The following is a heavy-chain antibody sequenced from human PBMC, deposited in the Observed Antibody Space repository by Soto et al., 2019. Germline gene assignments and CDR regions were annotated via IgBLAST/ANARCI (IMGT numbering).Heavy chain of an antibody. J-gene: IGHJ4*02. CDR3: ARDRSDGLEHY. Sequence: GESLKISCKGFGHSLTTYWITWVRQMPGKGLEWMGRIDPGDSYINYSPSFQGHVTISADKSISTAYLQWSSLKASDTAMYYCARDRSDGLEHYWGQGTLVTVS. CDR1: GHSLTTYW. V-gene: IGHV5-10-1*01. D-gene: IGHD3-16*01. CDR2: IDPGDSYI.